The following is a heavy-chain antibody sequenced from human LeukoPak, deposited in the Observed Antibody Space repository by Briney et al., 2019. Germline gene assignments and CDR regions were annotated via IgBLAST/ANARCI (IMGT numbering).Heavy chain of an antibody. J-gene: IGHJ3*02. CDR1: RFTLRRYE. CDR3: ARGTFSYYYDSSGYFDAFEI. Sequence: GGSLRLSPALSRFTLRRYEMSCVRHAPGKWQERVSYITSIGVNMSYADYVGGQFTISRDNAKNSLYLQMNRLRAEDTAVYDCARGTFSYYYDSSGYFDAFEIWGQGTMVTVSS. D-gene: IGHD3-22*01. V-gene: IGHV3-48*03. CDR2: ITSIGVNM.